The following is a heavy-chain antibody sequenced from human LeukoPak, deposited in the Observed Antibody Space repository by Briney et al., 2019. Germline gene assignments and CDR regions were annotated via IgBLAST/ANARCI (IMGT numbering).Heavy chain of an antibody. CDR3: ARESGVAGSPFDY. V-gene: IGHV4-39*07. CDR1: GGSISSSSYY. D-gene: IGHD6-19*01. CDR2: IYYSGST. J-gene: IGHJ4*02. Sequence: SETLSLTCTVSGGSISSSSYYWGWIRQPPGKGLEWIGSIYYSGSTYYNPSLKSRVTISVDTSKNQFSLKLSSVTAADTAVYYCARESGVAGSPFDYWGQGTLVTVSS.